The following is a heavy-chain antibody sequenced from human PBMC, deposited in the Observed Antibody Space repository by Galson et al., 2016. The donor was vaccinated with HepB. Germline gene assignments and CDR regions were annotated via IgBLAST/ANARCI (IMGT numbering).Heavy chain of an antibody. J-gene: IGHJ6*02. Sequence: SVKVSCKASGGTFSSYAFSWVRQAPGQGLEWMGRSVPILGMANYAQKFPGRVTITADKSTSTVYMELSSLRSEDPAMYYCARDAVAVAGTLHFYFYGMDVWGQGTTVTVSS. V-gene: IGHV1-69*04. CDR1: GGTFSSYA. D-gene: IGHD6-19*01. CDR2: SVPILGMA. CDR3: ARDAVAVAGTLHFYFYGMDV.